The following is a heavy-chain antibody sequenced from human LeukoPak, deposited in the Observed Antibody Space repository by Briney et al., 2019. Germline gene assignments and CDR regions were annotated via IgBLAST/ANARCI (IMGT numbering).Heavy chain of an antibody. V-gene: IGHV4-34*01. Sequence: SETLSLTCAVYGGSFSGYYWSWIRQPPGKGLEWIGEINHSGSTNYNPSLKSRVTISVDTSKNQFSLKLSSVTAADTAVYYCARGRVLGRYYYYYSMDVWGKGTTVTVSS. CDR2: INHSGST. D-gene: IGHD3-10*01. CDR1: GGSFSGYY. CDR3: ARGRVLGRYYYYYSMDV. J-gene: IGHJ6*03.